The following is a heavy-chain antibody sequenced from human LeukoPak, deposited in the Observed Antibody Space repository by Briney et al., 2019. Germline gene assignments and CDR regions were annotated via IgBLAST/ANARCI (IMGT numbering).Heavy chain of an antibody. CDR1: RFTFSSYA. V-gene: IGHV3-64*01. Sequence: GGSLRLSCAGSRFTFSSYAMHWVRQAPGKGLEYLSSISSDGGSTYYANSVKGRFTISRDNSKNTLYLQMGGLRAEHMAVYYCARDRMLSTGGYHGYFDYWGQGTLVTVSS. J-gene: IGHJ4*02. CDR3: ARDRMLSTGGYHGYFDY. CDR2: ISSDGGST. D-gene: IGHD5-24*01.